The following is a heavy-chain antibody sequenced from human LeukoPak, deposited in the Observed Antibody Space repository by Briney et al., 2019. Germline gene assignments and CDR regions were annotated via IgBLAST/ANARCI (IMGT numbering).Heavy chain of an antibody. Sequence: SQTLSLTYAISGDSVSSNSAAWTWIRQSPSRGLEWMGRTYYRSKWYNDYAVSVKSRITINPDTSKNQFSLQLNSVTPEDTAVYYCARGRGAAADWLDYWGQGTLVTVSS. CDR1: GDSVSSNSAA. D-gene: IGHD6-13*01. CDR3: ARGRGAAADWLDY. V-gene: IGHV6-1*01. CDR2: TYYRSKWYN. J-gene: IGHJ4*02.